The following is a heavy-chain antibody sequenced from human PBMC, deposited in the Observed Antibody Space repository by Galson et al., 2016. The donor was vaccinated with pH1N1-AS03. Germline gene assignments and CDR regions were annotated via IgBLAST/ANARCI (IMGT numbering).Heavy chain of an antibody. CDR2: VHHTGST. Sequence: ETLSLTCLVSGASLISSDFYWGWVRQSPGQAPEWIGSVHHTGSTYYSPPLKTRLTISVDTSHNQFSLRLTSVTAADTALYYCVRDRKYGGYFDFWGQGSLVIVAS. J-gene: IGHJ4*02. CDR3: VRDRKYGGYFDF. V-gene: IGHV4-39*07. CDR1: GASLISSDFY. D-gene: IGHD4/OR15-4a*01.